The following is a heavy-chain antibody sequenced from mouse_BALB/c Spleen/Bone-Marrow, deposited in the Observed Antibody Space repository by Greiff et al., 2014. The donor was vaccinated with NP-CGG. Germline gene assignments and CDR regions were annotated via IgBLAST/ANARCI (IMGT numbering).Heavy chain of an antibody. D-gene: IGHD2-4*01. Sequence: EVKLQESGGGLVQPGGSLRLSCTTSGFTFTDYYMSWVRQPPGKALEWLGFIRNKANGYTTEYSASVKGRFTISRDNSQSILYLQMNTLRAEDSATYYCARDRGLTYFDYWGQGITLTVSS. V-gene: IGHV7-3*02. CDR1: GFTFTDYY. J-gene: IGHJ2*01. CDR3: ARDRGLTYFDY. CDR2: IRNKANGYTT.